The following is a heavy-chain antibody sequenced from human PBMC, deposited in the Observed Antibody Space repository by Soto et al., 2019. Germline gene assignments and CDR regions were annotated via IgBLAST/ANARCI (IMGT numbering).Heavy chain of an antibody. V-gene: IGHV4-39*02. Sequence: PSETLSLTCSVSGGSISSSSYYWAWIRQPPGKGLEWIGSMYYSGSTYYNTSLKSRVTMSVDTSKNQFSLKLSSVTAADTAVYYCARDLLAAAGQYGMDVWGQGTTVTVSS. CDR1: GGSISSSSYY. J-gene: IGHJ6*02. D-gene: IGHD6-13*01. CDR2: MYYSGST. CDR3: ARDLLAAAGQYGMDV.